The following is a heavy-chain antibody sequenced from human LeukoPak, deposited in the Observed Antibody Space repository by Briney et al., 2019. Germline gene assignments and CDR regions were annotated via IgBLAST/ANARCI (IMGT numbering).Heavy chain of an antibody. D-gene: IGHD1-26*01. Sequence: GGSLRLSCAGSGFTFSKYWMHWVRQAPGKGLVWVSRINSDGSSTIYADSVKGRFTISRDNTKSTLYLQMNSLRAEDTAVYYCARREYSADGQFDYWGQGTLVTVSS. CDR2: INSDGSST. V-gene: IGHV3-74*01. CDR1: GFTFSKYW. J-gene: IGHJ4*02. CDR3: ARREYSADGQFDY.